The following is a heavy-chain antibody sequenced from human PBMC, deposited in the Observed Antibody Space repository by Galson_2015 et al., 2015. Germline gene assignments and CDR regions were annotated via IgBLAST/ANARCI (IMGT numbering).Heavy chain of an antibody. CDR1: GFSFKSSG. J-gene: IGHJ6*02. CDR2: IWYDGSKK. D-gene: IGHD6-13*01. Sequence: SLRLSCAASGFSFKSSGMHWVRQAPGKGLEWVAIIWYDGSKKYYPDSLKGQFTISRDNSKNTLYLDMNGLRVEDTAVYYCARVVQQLAYGMDVWGQGTTVTVSS. V-gene: IGHV3-33*01. CDR3: ARVVQQLAYGMDV.